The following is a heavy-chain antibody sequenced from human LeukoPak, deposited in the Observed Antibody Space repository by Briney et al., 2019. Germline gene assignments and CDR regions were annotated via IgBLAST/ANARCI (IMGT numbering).Heavy chain of an antibody. Sequence: PGGSLRLSCGASGFIFSNYAMSWVRQAPGKGLEWVSAISGSGVYTYYADSVKGRFTISRDNSKNTLYLQMNSLRAEDTAVYYCAKDRRLLPDFWSGYRPGYYYGMDVWGQGTTVTVSS. CDR2: ISGSGVYT. CDR3: AKDRRLLPDFWSGYRPGYYYGMDV. D-gene: IGHD3-3*01. CDR1: GFIFSNYA. V-gene: IGHV3-23*01. J-gene: IGHJ6*02.